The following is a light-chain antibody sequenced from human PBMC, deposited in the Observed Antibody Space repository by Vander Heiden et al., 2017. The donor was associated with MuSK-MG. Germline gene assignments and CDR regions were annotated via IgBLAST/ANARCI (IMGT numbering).Light chain of an antibody. CDR2: ATS. Sequence: EIVLTQSPGTLSLSPGERATLSCRASQRVGSTYLAWYQQKPGQRPRLLIFATSTRATGIPDRFSGRGYGKDFTLTISRLDPEDFAVYYCQNYGSDDTSLPAFGEGTKVEIK. CDR1: QRVGSTY. V-gene: IGKV3-20*01. CDR3: QNYGSDDTSLPA. J-gene: IGKJ4*01.